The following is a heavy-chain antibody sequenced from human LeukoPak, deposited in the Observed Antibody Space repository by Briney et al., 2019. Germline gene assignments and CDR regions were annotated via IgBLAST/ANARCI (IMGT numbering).Heavy chain of an antibody. CDR2: INPSGGST. V-gene: IGHV1-46*01. Sequence: ASVKVSCKASSYSFTRYGISWVRQAPGQGLEWMGIINPSGGSTSYAQKFQGRVTMTRDMSTSTVYMELSSLRSEDTAVYYCARDPPYCSGGSCYSSNYFDYWGQGTLVTVSS. CDR3: ARDPPYCSGGSCYSSNYFDY. J-gene: IGHJ4*02. D-gene: IGHD2-15*01. CDR1: SYSFTRYG.